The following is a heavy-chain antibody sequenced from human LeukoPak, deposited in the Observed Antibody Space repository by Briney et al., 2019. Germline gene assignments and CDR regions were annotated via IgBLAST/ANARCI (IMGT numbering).Heavy chain of an antibody. CDR1: GYTFTGYY. CDR3: ARVGAELTSDIRYCSSTSCYLFDTGFDY. CDR2: INPNSGGT. Sequence: GASVKVSCKASGYTFTGYYMHWVRQAPGQGLEWMGWINPNSGGTNYAQKFQGRVTMTRDTSISTAYMELSRLRSDDTAVYYCARVGAELTSDIRYCSSTSCYLFDTGFDYWGQGTLVTVSS. J-gene: IGHJ4*02. D-gene: IGHD2-2*01. V-gene: IGHV1-2*02.